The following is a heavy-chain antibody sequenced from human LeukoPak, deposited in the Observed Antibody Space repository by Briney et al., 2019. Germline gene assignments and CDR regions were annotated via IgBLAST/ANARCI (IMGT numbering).Heavy chain of an antibody. V-gene: IGHV3-48*02. CDR1: GFTFSVYA. J-gene: IGHJ5*02. Sequence: GGSLRLSCVASGFTFSVYAMNWVRQAPGKGLEWVSYITSSSSKIYYADSVKGRFTISRDNDKNSLYLQMNSLRDEDTAVYYCARGKDGYNSNWFDPWGQGTLVTVSS. CDR3: ARGKDGYNSNWFDP. CDR2: ITSSSSKI. D-gene: IGHD5-24*01.